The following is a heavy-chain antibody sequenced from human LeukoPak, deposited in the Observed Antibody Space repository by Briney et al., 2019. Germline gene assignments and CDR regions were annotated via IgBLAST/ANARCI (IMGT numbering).Heavy chain of an antibody. CDR3: ARVPDMYFDY. CDR1: GGSFSGYY. V-gene: IGHV4-34*01. D-gene: IGHD2-15*01. Sequence: SETLSLTCAVYGGSFSGYYWSWIRQPPGKGLEWIGEINHSGSTNYNPSLKSRVTISVDTSKNQFSLKLSSVTAADTAVYYCARVPDMYFDYWGQGTLVTVSS. CDR2: INHSGST. J-gene: IGHJ4*02.